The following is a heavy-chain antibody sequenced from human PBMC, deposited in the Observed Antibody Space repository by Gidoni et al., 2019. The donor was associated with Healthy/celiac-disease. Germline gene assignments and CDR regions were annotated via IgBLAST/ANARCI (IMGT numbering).Heavy chain of an antibody. CDR3: ARDKTGIAAAGIGLGWYFDL. Sequence: EVQLVESGGGLVQPGGSRRLSWAASGVTFSSDGMSWVRQAPGKGLEWVANIKQDGSEKYYVDSVKGRFTISRDNAKNSLYLQMNSLRAEDTAVYYCARDKTGIAAAGIGLGWYFDLWGRGTLVTVSS. CDR1: GVTFSSDG. V-gene: IGHV3-7*04. CDR2: IKQDGSEK. D-gene: IGHD6-13*01. J-gene: IGHJ2*01.